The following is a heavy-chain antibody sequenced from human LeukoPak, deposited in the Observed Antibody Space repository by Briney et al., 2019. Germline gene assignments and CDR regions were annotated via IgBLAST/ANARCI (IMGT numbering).Heavy chain of an antibody. D-gene: IGHD1-26*01. CDR3: ARVYEEFIGGSRLYYFDY. CDR2: IYPSGNT. Sequence: PSETLSLTCTVSGGSISSYYWSWIRQPAGKGLEWIGRIYPSGNTNYNPSLKSRVTMSVDTSKNQFSLKLSSVTAADTAVYYCARVYEEFIGGSRLYYFDYWGQGTLVTVSS. CDR1: GGSISSYY. V-gene: IGHV4-4*07. J-gene: IGHJ4*02.